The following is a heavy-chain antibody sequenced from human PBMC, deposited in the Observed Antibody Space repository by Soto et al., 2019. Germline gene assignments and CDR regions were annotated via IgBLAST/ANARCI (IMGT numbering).Heavy chain of an antibody. Sequence: GDSLKISCKGSGYSFTSYWIGWVRQMPGKGLEWMGIIYPGDSDTGYSPSFQGQVTISADKSISTAYLQWSSLKASDTAMYYCALASMVRGVIETFDPWGQGNLVTVSS. V-gene: IGHV5-51*01. CDR3: ALASMVRGVIETFDP. CDR2: IYPGDSDT. D-gene: IGHD3-10*01. CDR1: GYSFTSYW. J-gene: IGHJ5*02.